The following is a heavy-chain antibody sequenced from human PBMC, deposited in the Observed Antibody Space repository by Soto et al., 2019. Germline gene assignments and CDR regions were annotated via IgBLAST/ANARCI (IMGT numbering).Heavy chain of an antibody. V-gene: IGHV3-48*02. J-gene: IGHJ3*02. D-gene: IGHD2-2*02. CDR1: GXPFSAFG. CDR2: IISSSNTI. Sequence: GSLRLSCASSGXPFSAFGINWVRRAPGKGLEWVSYIISSSNTIYYADSVKGRFTISRDNANNSLYLHLNSLTDEDTGVYYCATEGGRHCSPNRCYNGFDIWGQGTMVTVSS. CDR3: ATEGGRHCSPNRCYNGFDI.